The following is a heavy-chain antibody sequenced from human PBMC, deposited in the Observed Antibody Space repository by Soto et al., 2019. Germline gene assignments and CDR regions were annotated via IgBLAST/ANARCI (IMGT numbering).Heavy chain of an antibody. Sequence: QLRLQESGSGLVKPSQTLSLTCAVSGGSISSGGYSWSWIRQPPVKGLEWIGYIYHSGSTYYNPSLKSRVTISVDRSKNQFSLKLSSVTAADTAVYYCARFYGDYKKWFDPWGQGTPVTVSS. D-gene: IGHD4-17*01. V-gene: IGHV4-30-2*01. J-gene: IGHJ5*02. CDR3: ARFYGDYKKWFDP. CDR2: IYHSGST. CDR1: GGSISSGGYS.